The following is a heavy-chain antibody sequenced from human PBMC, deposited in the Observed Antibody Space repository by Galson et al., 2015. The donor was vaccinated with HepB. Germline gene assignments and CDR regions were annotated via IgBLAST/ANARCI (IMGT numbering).Heavy chain of an antibody. J-gene: IGHJ5*02. V-gene: IGHV1-69*06. D-gene: IGHD6-13*01. CDR2: IIPIFGTA. CDR3: ARDGDDSGSRGHGWGIAAGA. CDR1: GGTFSSYA. Sequence: SVKVSCKASGGTFSSYAISWVRQAPGQGLEWMGGIIPIFGTANYAQKFQGRVTITADKSTSTAYMELSSLRSEDTAVYYCARDGDDSGSRGHGWGIAAGAWGQGTLVTVSS.